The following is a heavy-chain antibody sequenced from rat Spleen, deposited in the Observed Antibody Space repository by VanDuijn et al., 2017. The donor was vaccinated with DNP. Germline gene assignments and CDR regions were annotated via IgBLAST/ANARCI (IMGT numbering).Heavy chain of an antibody. CDR3: ARRGNNRYHYTMDA. CDR2: ISSDGSST. V-gene: IGHV5-7*01. J-gene: IGHJ4*01. Sequence: EVQLVESGGGLVQPGRSLKLSCAASGFTFSDHNMAWVRQAPKKGLEWVATISSDGSSTYYRDSVKGRFTVSRDNVKSILYLQMDSLRSEDTATYYCARRGNNRYHYTMDAWGQGTSVTVSS. CDR1: GFTFSDHN. D-gene: IGHD1-10*01.